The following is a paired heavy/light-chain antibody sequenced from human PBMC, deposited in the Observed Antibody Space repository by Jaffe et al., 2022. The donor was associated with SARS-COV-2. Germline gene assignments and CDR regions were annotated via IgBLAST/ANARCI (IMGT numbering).Light chain of an antibody. CDR3: QQYDSSFPGLT. V-gene: IGKV3-20*01. Sequence: EIVLTQSPGTLSLSPGERATLSCRASQSVSGVNLAWYQQKPGQAPRLLIYGGSIRATGIPDRFSGSGSGTDFTLTISRLEAEDFAVYYCQQYDSSFPGLTFGGGTKVEIK. J-gene: IGKJ4*01. CDR1: QSVSGVN. CDR2: GGS.
Heavy chain of an antibody. CDR3: ARPPKIYFDWFFGY. CDR2: INPKTGVT. D-gene: IGHD3-9*01. J-gene: IGHJ4*02. V-gene: IGHV1-2*06. CDR1: GYTLTDYH. Sequence: QVQLVQSGAEVKKPGASVKVSCKASGYTLTDYHMHWVRQAPGQGLEWMGRINPKTGVTKYAQKFRGRVTMTRDTSISTAYMALSSLRSDDTAVYYCARPPKIYFDWFFGYWGQGTLVTVPS.